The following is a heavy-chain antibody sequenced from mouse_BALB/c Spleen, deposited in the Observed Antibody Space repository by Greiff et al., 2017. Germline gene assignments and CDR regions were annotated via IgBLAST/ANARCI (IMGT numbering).Heavy chain of an antibody. CDR3: TRGRVTTVPQAWFAY. Sequence: QVQLQQSGAELVRPGASVKLSCKASGYTFTSYWINWVKQRPGQGLEWIGNIYPSDSYTNYNQKFKDKATLTVDKSSSTAYMQLSSPTSEDSAVYYCTRGRVTTVPQAWFAYWGQGTLVTVSA. CDR2: IYPSDSYT. J-gene: IGHJ3*01. CDR1: GYTFTSYW. V-gene: IGHV1-69*02. D-gene: IGHD1-1*01.